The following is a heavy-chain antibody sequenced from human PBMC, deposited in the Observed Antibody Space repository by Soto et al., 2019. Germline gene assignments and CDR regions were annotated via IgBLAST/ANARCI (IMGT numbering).Heavy chain of an antibody. V-gene: IGHV3-11*06. CDR1: GFTFSDYY. J-gene: IGHJ4*02. CDR3: ARSGDNYNLLGY. CDR2: SSDSGTFT. D-gene: IGHD1-1*01. Sequence: GGSLRLSCAASGFTFSDYYMSWIRQAPGKGLEWLSYSSDSGTFTRYADSVKGRFSTSRDNAKNSLYLQINSLRGEDTAIYYCARSGDNYNLLGYWGQGTPVTVSS.